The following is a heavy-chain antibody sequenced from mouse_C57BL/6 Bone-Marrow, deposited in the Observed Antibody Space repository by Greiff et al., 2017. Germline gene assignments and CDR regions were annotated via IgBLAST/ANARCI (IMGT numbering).Heavy chain of an antibody. CDR2: IYPGDGDT. V-gene: IGHV1-80*01. Sequence: QVQLQQSGAELVKPGASVKISCKASGYAFSSYWMNWVKQRPGKGLEWIGQIYPGDGDTNYNGKFKGKATLTADKSSSTAYMLLSSLTSEDSAVYFCANSSSGSLYFDYWGQGTTLTVSS. CDR1: GYAFSSYW. D-gene: IGHD3-2*02. CDR3: ANSSSGSLYFDY. J-gene: IGHJ2*01.